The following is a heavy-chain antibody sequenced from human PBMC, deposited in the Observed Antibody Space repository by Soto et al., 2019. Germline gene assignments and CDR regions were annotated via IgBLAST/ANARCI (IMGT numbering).Heavy chain of an antibody. CDR3: ARGDSRGFS. D-gene: IGHD3-22*01. CDR2: IYYSGTS. J-gene: IGHJ5*02. Sequence: QVQLQESGPGLVKPSETLSLTCTVSGGSVSSGSYYWNWIRQPPGKGLEWIGYIYYSGTSNYNPSLKSRVTISLDMSKNQFSLKLGSVTAADTAFHYCARGDSRGFSWGQGTLVTVSS. CDR1: GGSVSSGSYY. V-gene: IGHV4-61*01.